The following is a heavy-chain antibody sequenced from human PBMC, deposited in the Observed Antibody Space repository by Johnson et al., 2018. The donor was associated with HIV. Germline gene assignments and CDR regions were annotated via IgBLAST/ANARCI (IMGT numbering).Heavy chain of an antibody. D-gene: IGHD1-26*01. J-gene: IGHJ3*02. Sequence: QVQVVESGGGLVQPGRSLRLSCTASGFTFGDYGMSWIRQLPGKGLEWVSYISSGGSSIKYADSVKGRFTISRDNVRKSLYLEMNSLRVDATAVYYCARGSEDAFDIWGQGTMVTVSS. CDR2: ISSGGSSI. CDR1: GFTFGDYG. V-gene: IGHV3-11*04. CDR3: ARGSEDAFDI.